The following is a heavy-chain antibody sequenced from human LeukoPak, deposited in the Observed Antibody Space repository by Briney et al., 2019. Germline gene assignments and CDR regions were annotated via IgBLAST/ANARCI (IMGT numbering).Heavy chain of an antibody. J-gene: IGHJ6*02. CDR1: GYTFTSYD. V-gene: IGHV1-8*01. Sequence: ASVKVSCKASGYTFTSYDINWVRQATGQGLEWMGWMNPNSGNTGYAQKFQGRVTMTRNTSISTAYMELSSLRSEDTAVYYCARWGGVVVPAANSYYGMDVWGQGTTVTVSS. D-gene: IGHD2-2*01. CDR2: MNPNSGNT. CDR3: ARWGGVVVPAANSYYGMDV.